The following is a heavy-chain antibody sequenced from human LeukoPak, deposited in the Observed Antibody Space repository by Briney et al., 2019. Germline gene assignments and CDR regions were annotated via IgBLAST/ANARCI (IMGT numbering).Heavy chain of an antibody. CDR3: AKVGPSLVRGLIRGGARYYYNYMDV. Sequence: GGSLRLSCAASGFTFSSYGMSWVRQAPGKGLEWVSAISGNGGSTYYADSVKGRFAISRDTSKNTLYLQMNSLRAEDTAVYYCAKVGPSLVRGLIRGGARYYYNYMDVWGKGTTVTISS. J-gene: IGHJ6*03. CDR1: GFTFSSYG. D-gene: IGHD3-10*01. CDR2: ISGNGGST. V-gene: IGHV3-23*01.